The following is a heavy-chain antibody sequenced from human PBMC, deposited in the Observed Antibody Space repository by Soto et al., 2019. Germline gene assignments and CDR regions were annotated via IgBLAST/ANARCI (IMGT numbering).Heavy chain of an antibody. V-gene: IGHV3-23*01. CDR3: AKDPYSGVLVPVAIGFDP. Sequence: PGGSLRLSCAASGFTFSNYAMSWVRQAPGKGLKWVSAISGSGGSAYYADSVKGRFTISRDNSKNTLYLQMNSLRADDSGVYYCAKDPYSGVLVPVAIGFDPWGPGTLVTVSS. D-gene: IGHD2-2*01. CDR2: ISGSGGSA. CDR1: GFTFSNYA. J-gene: IGHJ5*02.